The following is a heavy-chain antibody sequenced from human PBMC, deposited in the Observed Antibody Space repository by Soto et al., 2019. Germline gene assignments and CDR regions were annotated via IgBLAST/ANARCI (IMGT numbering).Heavy chain of an antibody. V-gene: IGHV4-4*07. CDR2: ISSSGST. D-gene: IGHD5-12*01. CDR3: AREGSYSAYNFAHGIQLWSFDF. J-gene: IGHJ4*02. CDR1: GGSINTFY. Sequence: SETLSLTCTVSGGSINTFYWSWVRQPAGKGLEWIGRISSSGSTSFNPSLESRVAMSVDTSKNHFSLNLSSVTAADMAVYYCAREGSYSAYNFAHGIQLWSFDFWGQGALVTVSS.